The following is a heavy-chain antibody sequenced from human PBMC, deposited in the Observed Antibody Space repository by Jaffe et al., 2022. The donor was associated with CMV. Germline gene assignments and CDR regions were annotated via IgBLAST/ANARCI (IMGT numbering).Heavy chain of an antibody. CDR3: VRHAGFTMIVLDDNWFDP. Sequence: QQQLQESGPGLVKPLETLSLKCAVSGGSLSSDSYFWGWIRQPPGKGLEWIGSISYHGSAYYSPSLKSRVSISVDTSKSHFSLQLSSVTAADTAVYFCVRHAGFTMIVLDDNWFDPWGQGILVTVSS. D-gene: IGHD3-22*01. CDR2: ISYHGSA. V-gene: IGHV4-39*01. CDR1: GGSLSSDSYF. J-gene: IGHJ5*02.